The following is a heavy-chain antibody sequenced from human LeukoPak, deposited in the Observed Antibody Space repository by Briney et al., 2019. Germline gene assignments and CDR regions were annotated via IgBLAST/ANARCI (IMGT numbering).Heavy chain of an antibody. CDR1: GFTFSSYA. V-gene: IGHV3-23*01. CDR3: AISVAIYFYYGLDV. D-gene: IGHD3-16*02. Sequence: QPGGSLRLSCAASGFTFSSYAMSWVRQTPGKGLEWVSAISGSGGSTYYADSVKGRFTISRDNSKNTLFLQMNSLRAEDTAPYYCAISVAIYFYYGLDVWGQGTTVAVSS. CDR2: ISGSGGST. J-gene: IGHJ6*02.